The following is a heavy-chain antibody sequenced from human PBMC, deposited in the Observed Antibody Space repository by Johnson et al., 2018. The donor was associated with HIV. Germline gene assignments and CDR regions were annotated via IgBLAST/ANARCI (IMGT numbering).Heavy chain of an antibody. CDR2: IKQDGSEK. D-gene: IGHD3-10*01. CDR1: GFTFSSYW. J-gene: IGHJ3*02. Sequence: VQLVESGGGLVQPGGSLRLSCAASGFTFSSYWMSWVRQAPGKGLQWVANIKQDGSEKYYVDSVKGRFTISRDNAKNSLYLQMNSLRAEDTAVYYCARELLRTEHDVFDIWGQGTMVTVSS. CDR3: ARELLRTEHDVFDI. V-gene: IGHV3-7*05.